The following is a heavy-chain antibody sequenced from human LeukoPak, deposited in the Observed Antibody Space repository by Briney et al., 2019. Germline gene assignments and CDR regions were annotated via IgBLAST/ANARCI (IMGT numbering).Heavy chain of an antibody. CDR3: AKSITIFGVAVGPFDY. V-gene: IGHV3-21*01. D-gene: IGHD3-3*01. CDR1: GFTFSSYS. CDR2: ISSSSTYI. Sequence: GGSLRLSCAASGFTFSSYSMNWVRQAPGKGLQWVSSISSSSTYIYYADSVKGRFTISRDNAKNSLSLQMNSLRAEDTAVYYCAKSITIFGVAVGPFDYWGQGTLVTVSS. J-gene: IGHJ4*02.